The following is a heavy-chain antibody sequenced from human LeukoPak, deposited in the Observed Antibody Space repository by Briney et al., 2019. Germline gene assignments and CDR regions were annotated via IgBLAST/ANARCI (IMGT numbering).Heavy chain of an antibody. CDR2: ISGSGGST. Sequence: GGSLRLSCAASGFTFSRYGMSWVRQAPGKGLEWVSAISGSGGSTYYADSVKGRFTISRDNSKNTLYLQMNSLRAEDTAVYYCAKVTMVRGAFDYWGQGTLVTVSS. V-gene: IGHV3-23*01. D-gene: IGHD3-10*01. CDR1: GFTFSRYG. J-gene: IGHJ4*02. CDR3: AKVTMVRGAFDY.